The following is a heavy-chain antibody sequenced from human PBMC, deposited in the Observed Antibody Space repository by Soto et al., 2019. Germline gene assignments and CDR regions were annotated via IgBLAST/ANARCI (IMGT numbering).Heavy chain of an antibody. Sequence: ASLTVSCTASGSIYTNYSFSWVRQAPVQGLDGMGWISAYNGNTNFAQKFQGRVTMTTDTSTSTAYMELRSLRSDDTAVYYCARDKDFGVVISDDYYYFGMDVWGQGTTVTVSS. CDR1: GSIYTNYS. D-gene: IGHD3-3*01. V-gene: IGHV1-18*04. CDR3: ARDKDFGVVISDDYYYFGMDV. J-gene: IGHJ6*02. CDR2: ISAYNGNT.